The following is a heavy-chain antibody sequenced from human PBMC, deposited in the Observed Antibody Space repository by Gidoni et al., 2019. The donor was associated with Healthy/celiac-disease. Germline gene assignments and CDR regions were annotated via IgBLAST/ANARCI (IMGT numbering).Heavy chain of an antibody. D-gene: IGHD6-19*01. Sequence: QVQLVQSGAEVKKPGASVKVSCKASGYTFTGHYMHWVRPAPGQGLEWMGWINPNSGGTNYAQKFQGRVTMTRDTSISTAYMELSRLRSDDTAVYYCARDLSIAVAGTPYFQHWGQGTLVTVSS. J-gene: IGHJ1*01. V-gene: IGHV1-2*02. CDR3: ARDLSIAVAGTPYFQH. CDR1: GYTFTGHY. CDR2: INPNSGGT.